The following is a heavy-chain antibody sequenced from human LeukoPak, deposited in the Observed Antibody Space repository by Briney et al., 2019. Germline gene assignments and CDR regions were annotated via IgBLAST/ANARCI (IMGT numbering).Heavy chain of an antibody. CDR3: ASYCSGGSCYPGNYYMDV. CDR1: GYTFTGYY. J-gene: IGHJ6*03. Sequence: SVKVSCKASGYTFTGYYMHWVRQAPGQGLEWMGGIIPIFGTANYAQKFQGRVTITADKSTSTAYMELSSLRSEDTAVYYCASYCSGGSCYPGNYYMDVWGKGTTVTVSS. V-gene: IGHV1-69*06. D-gene: IGHD2-15*01. CDR2: IIPIFGTA.